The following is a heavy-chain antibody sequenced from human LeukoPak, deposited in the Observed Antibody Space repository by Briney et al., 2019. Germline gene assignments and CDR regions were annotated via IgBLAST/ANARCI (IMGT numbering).Heavy chain of an antibody. CDR3: ARDQRSGSLGRYAFDI. CDR2: IIPIFGTA. Sequence: ASVKVSCKASGVTFSSYAISWVRQAPGQGLEWMGGIIPIFGTANYAQKFQGRVTITADESTSTAYMELSSLRSEDTAVYYCARDQRSGSLGRYAFDIWGQGTMVTVSS. V-gene: IGHV1-69*13. J-gene: IGHJ3*02. CDR1: GVTFSSYA. D-gene: IGHD1-26*01.